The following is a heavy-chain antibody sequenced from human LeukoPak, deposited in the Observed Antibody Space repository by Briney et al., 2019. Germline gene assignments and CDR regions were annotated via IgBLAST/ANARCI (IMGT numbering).Heavy chain of an antibody. Sequence: GGSLRLSCAASGLSFNNYPMSWVRQAPGKGLEWVSAISDDGGDAKYADSVKGRFTISRDNSKKTLYLQMNSVRVEDTAIYYCGRDWKLDYWGQGTLVTVSS. CDR1: GLSFNNYP. J-gene: IGHJ4*02. CDR2: ISDDGGDA. CDR3: GRDWKLDY. V-gene: IGHV3-23*01. D-gene: IGHD1-1*01.